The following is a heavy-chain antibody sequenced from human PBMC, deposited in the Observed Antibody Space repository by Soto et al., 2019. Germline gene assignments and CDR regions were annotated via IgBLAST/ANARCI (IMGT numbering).Heavy chain of an antibody. CDR2: IKSKTDGGTT. Sequence: GGSLRLSCAASGFTFSNAWMSWVRQAPGKGLEWVGRIKSKTDGGTTDYAAPVKGRFTISRDDSKNTLYLQMNSLKTEDTAVYYCTTDYHLNGPSQLEVGIWGQGTMVTVSS. CDR3: TTDYHLNGPSQLEVGI. V-gene: IGHV3-15*01. D-gene: IGHD6-13*01. J-gene: IGHJ3*02. CDR1: GFTFSNAW.